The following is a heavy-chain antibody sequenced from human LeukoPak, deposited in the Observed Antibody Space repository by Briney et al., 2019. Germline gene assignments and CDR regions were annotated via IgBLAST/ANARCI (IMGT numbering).Heavy chain of an antibody. V-gene: IGHV1-18*04. CDR2: ISAYNGNT. CDR3: ARDVTAMARGYYCYGMDV. D-gene: IGHD3-10*01. J-gene: IGHJ6*04. CDR1: GYTFTSYG. Sequence: ASVKVSCKASGYTFTSYGISWVRQAPGQGLEWMGWISAYNGNTNYAQKLQGRVTMTTDTSTSTAYMELRSLRSDDTAVYYCARDVTAMARGYYCYGMDVWGKGTTVTVSS.